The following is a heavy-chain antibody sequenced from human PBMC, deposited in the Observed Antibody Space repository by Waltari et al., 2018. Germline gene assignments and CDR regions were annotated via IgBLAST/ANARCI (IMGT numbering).Heavy chain of an antibody. CDR2: INNNGGST. V-gene: IGHV3-64*01. J-gene: IGHJ4*02. CDR1: GFPFRRYP. D-gene: IGHD1-1*01. Sequence: EVQLVESGGGLVQPGGSLRLCCLASGFPFRRYPIPWVRQAPGKGLECVSAINNNGGSTYYANSVKGRFTISRDNSKNTLYLRMGSLRAEDMGVYYCAREDDGYFDYWGQGTLVTVSS. CDR3: AREDDGYFDY.